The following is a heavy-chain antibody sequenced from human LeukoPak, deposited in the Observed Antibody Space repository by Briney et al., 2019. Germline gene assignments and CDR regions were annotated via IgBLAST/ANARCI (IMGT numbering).Heavy chain of an antibody. V-gene: IGHV3-30*18. CDR1: GFTFSSYG. CDR3: AKDFLSTVTAYFDY. Sequence: GRSLRLSCAASGFTFSSYGMHWVRQAPGKGLEWVAVISYDGSNKYYADSVKGRFTISRDNSKNTLYLQMNSLRAEDTAVYYCAKDFLSTVTAYFDYWGQGTLVTVSS. CDR2: ISYDGSNK. D-gene: IGHD4-17*01. J-gene: IGHJ4*02.